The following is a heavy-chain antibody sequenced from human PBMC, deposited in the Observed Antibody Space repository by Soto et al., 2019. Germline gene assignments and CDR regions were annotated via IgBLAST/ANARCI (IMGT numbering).Heavy chain of an antibody. J-gene: IGHJ6*02. CDR2: IDPSDSYT. CDR1: GYSFTSYW. Sequence: PGESLKISCKGSGYSFTSYWISWVRQMPGKGLEWMGRIDPSDSYTNYSPSFQGHVTISADKSISTAYLQWSSLKASDTARYYCASRRDPTRLSSYYYYGMDVWGQGTTVTVSS. CDR3: ASRRDPTRLSSYYYYGMDV. V-gene: IGHV5-10-1*01.